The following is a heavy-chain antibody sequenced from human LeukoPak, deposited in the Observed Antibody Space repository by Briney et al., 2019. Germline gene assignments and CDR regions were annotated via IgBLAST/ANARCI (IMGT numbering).Heavy chain of an antibody. D-gene: IGHD3-22*01. V-gene: IGHV3-30-3*01. J-gene: IGHJ5*02. CDR1: GFTFSSYA. Sequence: PGGSLRLSCAASGFTFSSYAMHWVRQAPGKGLEWVADISYDGSNKYYADSVKGRFTISRDNSKNTLYLQMNSLRAEDTAVYYCARDPPTYYYDSSGYSWGQGTLVTVSS. CDR3: ARDPPTYYYDSSGYS. CDR2: ISYDGSNK.